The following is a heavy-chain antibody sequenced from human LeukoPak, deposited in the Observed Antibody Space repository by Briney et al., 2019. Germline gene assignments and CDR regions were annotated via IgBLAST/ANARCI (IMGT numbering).Heavy chain of an antibody. J-gene: IGHJ2*01. Sequence: GGSLRLSCAASGFAFSSYGMHWVRQAPGKGLEWVAVISYDGSNKYYADSVKGRFTISRDNSKNTLYLQMNSLRAEDTAVYYCATELGLQGFWYFDLWGRGTLVTVSS. CDR2: ISYDGSNK. V-gene: IGHV3-30*03. CDR3: ATELGLQGFWYFDL. D-gene: IGHD2-15*01. CDR1: GFAFSSYG.